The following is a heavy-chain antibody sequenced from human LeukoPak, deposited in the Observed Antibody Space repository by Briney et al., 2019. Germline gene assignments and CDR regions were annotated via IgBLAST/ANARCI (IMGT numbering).Heavy chain of an antibody. CDR1: GFTFSGSA. V-gene: IGHV3-73*01. D-gene: IGHD4-17*01. J-gene: IGHJ6*02. CDR3: AKSDATVTTYWGNYGMDV. Sequence: GGSLKLSCAASGFTFSGSAMHWVRQASGKGLEWVGRIRSKANSYATAYAASVKGRFTISRDDSKNTLYLQMNSLRAEDTAVYYCAKSDATVTTYWGNYGMDVWGQGTTVTVSS. CDR2: IRSKANSYAT.